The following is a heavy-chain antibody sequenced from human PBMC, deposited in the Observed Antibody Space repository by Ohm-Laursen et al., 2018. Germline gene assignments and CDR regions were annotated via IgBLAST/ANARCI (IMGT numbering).Heavy chain of an antibody. CDR2: INEFGSAT. CDR3: ARGRLASTKNPGMDV. V-gene: IGHV3-7*01. J-gene: IGHJ6*02. CDR1: GFDLGYCW. D-gene: IGHD5-24*01. Sequence: SLRLSCSASGFDLGYCWMSWVRQTPGKGLAWVANINEFGSATYYVDSVEGRFTISRDNAKNSLYLQMDSLRAEDTAAYYCARGRLASTKNPGMDVWGQGTTVTVSS.